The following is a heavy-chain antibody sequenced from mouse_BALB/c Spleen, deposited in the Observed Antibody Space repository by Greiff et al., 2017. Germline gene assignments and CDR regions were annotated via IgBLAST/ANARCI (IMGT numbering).Heavy chain of an antibody. D-gene: IGHD2-14*01. Sequence: VQLQQSGAELVRPGTSVKVSCKASGYAFTNYLIEWVKQRPGQGLEWIGVINPGSGGTNYNEKFKGKATLTADKSSSTAYMQLSSLTSDDSAVYFCARRRYQDYYAMDYWGQGTSVTVSS. CDR2: INPGSGGT. CDR3: ARRRYQDYYAMDY. J-gene: IGHJ4*01. V-gene: IGHV1-54*01. CDR1: GYAFTNYL.